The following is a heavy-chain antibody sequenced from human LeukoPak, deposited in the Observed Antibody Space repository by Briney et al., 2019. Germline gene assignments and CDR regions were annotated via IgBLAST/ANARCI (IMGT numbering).Heavy chain of an antibody. Sequence: GGSLRLSCTASGFTFSTYGMNWVRQAPGKGLEWVSSISDDVRNTYYTDSVKGRFTVSRDNSKNTLYLQMNSLRDEDTAVYYCAKRVPYSSSSVYFDYWGQGILVTVSS. CDR1: GFTFSTYG. CDR2: ISDDVRNT. CDR3: AKRVPYSSSSVYFDY. V-gene: IGHV3-23*01. J-gene: IGHJ4*02. D-gene: IGHD6-6*01.